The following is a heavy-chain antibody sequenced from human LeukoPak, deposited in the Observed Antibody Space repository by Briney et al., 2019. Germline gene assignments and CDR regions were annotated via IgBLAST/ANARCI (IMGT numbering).Heavy chain of an antibody. Sequence: GGSLRLSCAASGFTFSDYYMSWIRRAPGKGLEWVSYISGSGSTIYYADSVKGRFTITRDNAKNSLYLQMNSLRADDTAVYYCARAIRSYGNIYYSYGMDVWGQGTTVTVSS. CDR2: ISGSGSTI. D-gene: IGHD1-26*01. J-gene: IGHJ6*02. CDR3: ARAIRSYGNIYYSYGMDV. CDR1: GFTFSDYY. V-gene: IGHV3-11*01.